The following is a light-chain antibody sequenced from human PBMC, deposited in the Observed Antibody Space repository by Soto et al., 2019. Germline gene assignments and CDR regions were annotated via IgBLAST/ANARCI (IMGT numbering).Light chain of an antibody. CDR1: QGISSS. Sequence: IQLTQSPSSLSASVGDRVTITCRAGQGISSSLAWYQQKPGKAPNLLISAASTFQTGVPSRFSGSGSGTDFALTISSLRPEDFATYYCQQIDSYPRTFGQGTKVEIK. V-gene: IGKV1-9*01. CDR2: AAS. J-gene: IGKJ1*01. CDR3: QQIDSYPRT.